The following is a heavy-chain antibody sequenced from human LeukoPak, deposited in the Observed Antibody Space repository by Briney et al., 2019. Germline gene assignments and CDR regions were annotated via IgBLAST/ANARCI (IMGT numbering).Heavy chain of an antibody. Sequence: SETLSLTCTVSGGSISSSSYYWGWIRQPPGKGLEWIGSIYYSGSTYYNPSLKSRVTISVDTSKNQFSLKLSSVTAADTAVYYCANWAYGDYVGPDYWGQGTLVTVSS. CDR1: GGSISSSSYY. CDR2: IYYSGST. J-gene: IGHJ4*02. CDR3: ANWAYGDYVGPDY. V-gene: IGHV4-39*01. D-gene: IGHD4-17*01.